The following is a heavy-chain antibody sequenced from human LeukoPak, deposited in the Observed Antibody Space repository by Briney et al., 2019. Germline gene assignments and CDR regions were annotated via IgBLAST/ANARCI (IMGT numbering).Heavy chain of an antibody. V-gene: IGHV4-38-2*02. Sequence: SETLSLTCTVSGYSISSGYYWGWIRQPPGKGLEWIGSIYHSGSTYYNLSLKSRVTISVDTSKNQFSLKLSSVTAADTAVYYCARIPLYCSGGSCVDYWGQGTLVTVSS. CDR2: IYHSGST. J-gene: IGHJ4*02. CDR3: ARIPLYCSGGSCVDY. D-gene: IGHD2-15*01. CDR1: GYSISSGYY.